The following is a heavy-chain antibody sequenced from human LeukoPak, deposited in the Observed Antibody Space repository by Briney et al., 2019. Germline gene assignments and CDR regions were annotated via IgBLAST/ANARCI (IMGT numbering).Heavy chain of an antibody. V-gene: IGHV4-59*01. D-gene: IGHD2-2*01. CDR3: ARGSAAAAGDWFDP. CDR1: GGSISGYY. J-gene: IGHJ5*02. Sequence: PSETLSLTCTVSGGSISGYYWSWIRQPPGKGLEWIGYIYYSGSTNYNPSLKSRVTISVDTSKKQLSLRLTSVTAADTAVYYCARGSAAAAGDWFDPWGQGILVTVSS. CDR2: IYYSGST.